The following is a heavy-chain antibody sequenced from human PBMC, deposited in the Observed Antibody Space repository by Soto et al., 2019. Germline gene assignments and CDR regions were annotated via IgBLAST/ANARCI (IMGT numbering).Heavy chain of an antibody. J-gene: IGHJ4*02. D-gene: IGHD2-21*01. CDR3: ARGGGGGLFEH. CDR1: GFPFSDYY. CDR2: ITPKSTYR. V-gene: IGHV3-11*06. Sequence: GGSLRLSCATSGFPFSDYYMSWIRQAPGKGLEWLSHITPKSTYRNYADSVRGRFTISRDNTKSSLFLQMNSLGVEDTAVYYCARGGGGGLFEHWGQGVLVTVSS.